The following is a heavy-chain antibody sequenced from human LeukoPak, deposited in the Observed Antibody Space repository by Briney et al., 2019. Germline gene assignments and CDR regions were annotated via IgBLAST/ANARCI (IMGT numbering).Heavy chain of an antibody. CDR3: TTSFLAVAGYYFDY. CDR1: GFTFSNYG. V-gene: IGHV3-15*07. D-gene: IGHD6-19*01. J-gene: IGHJ4*02. Sequence: GGSLRLSCAASGFTFSNYGMNWVRQAPGKGLEWVGRIKSKTDGETTDYAAPVKGRFTVSRDDSKTTLYLQMNSLQTEDTAVYYCTTSFLAVAGYYFDYWGQGTLVTVSS. CDR2: IKSKTDGETT.